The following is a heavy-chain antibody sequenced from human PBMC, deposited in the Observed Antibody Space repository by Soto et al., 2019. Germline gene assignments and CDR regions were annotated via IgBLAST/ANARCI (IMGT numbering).Heavy chain of an antibody. Sequence: GGSVKVSCKASGGTFSSYAISWVRQAPGQGLEWMGGIIPIFGTANYAQKFQGRVTITADESTSTAYMELSSLRSEDTAVYYCARDRDYYDSSGYYHNWFDPWGQGTLVTVSS. CDR3: ARDRDYYDSSGYYHNWFDP. D-gene: IGHD3-22*01. V-gene: IGHV1-69*13. J-gene: IGHJ5*02. CDR1: GGTFSSYA. CDR2: IIPIFGTA.